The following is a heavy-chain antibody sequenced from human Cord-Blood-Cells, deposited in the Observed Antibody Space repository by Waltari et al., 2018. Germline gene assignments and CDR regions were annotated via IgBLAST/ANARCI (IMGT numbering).Heavy chain of an antibody. CDR1: GYTFTGYY. D-gene: IGHD6-13*01. V-gene: IGHV1-2*04. CDR2: ISPNRGGT. CDR3: ARGAAAAGKGYYFDY. Sequence: QVQLVQSGAEVKKPGASVKVSCKASGYTFTGYYMHWVRQAPGQGLEWMGWISPNRGGTNYAQKFQGWVTMTRDTSISTAYMELSRLRSDDTAVYYCARGAAAAGKGYYFDYWGQGTLVTVSS. J-gene: IGHJ4*02.